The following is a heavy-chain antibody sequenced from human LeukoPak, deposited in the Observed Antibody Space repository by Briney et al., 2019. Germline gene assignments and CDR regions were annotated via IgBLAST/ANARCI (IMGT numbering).Heavy chain of an antibody. CDR3: AKDRPSGCFDPRCSSTDY. V-gene: IGHV3-48*01. Sequence: PGGSLRLSCAASGFTFSSYSMNWVRQAPGKGLEWVSYISSSSSTIYYADSVKGRFTISRDNSKNTLYLQMNSLRAEDTAVYYCAKDRPSGCFDPRCSSTDYWGQGTLVTVSS. D-gene: IGHD2-21*02. CDR1: GFTFSSYS. CDR2: ISSSSSTI. J-gene: IGHJ4*02.